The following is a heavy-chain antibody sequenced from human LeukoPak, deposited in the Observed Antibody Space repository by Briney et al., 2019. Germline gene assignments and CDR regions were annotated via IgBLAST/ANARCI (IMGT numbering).Heavy chain of an antibody. CDR3: ARFGYYYDSSGYYWVFDY. CDR2: ISAYNGNT. Sequence: GASVKVSCKASGYTFTSYGISWVRQAPGQGLEWMGWISAYNGNTNYAQKLQGRVTITADESTSTAYMELSSLRSEDTAVYYCARFGYYYDSSGYYWVFDYWGQGTLVTVSS. J-gene: IGHJ4*02. D-gene: IGHD3-22*01. CDR1: GYTFTSYG. V-gene: IGHV1-18*01.